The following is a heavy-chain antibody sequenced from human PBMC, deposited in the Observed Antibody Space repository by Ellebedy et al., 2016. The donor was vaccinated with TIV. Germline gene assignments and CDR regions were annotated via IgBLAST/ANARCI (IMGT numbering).Heavy chain of an antibody. CDR3: TTLGNYYVSETFDY. D-gene: IGHD3-10*01. CDR2: IKNKADGGTA. V-gene: IGHV3-15*01. Sequence: GESLKISXAASGFTFNNAWMNWVRQAPRKGPEWVGRIKNKADGGTADYAAPVKGRFTISRDDSKNTVHLQMDTLKTDDSAVYYCTTLGNYYVSETFDYWGQGTLVTVSS. CDR1: GFTFNNAW. J-gene: IGHJ4*02.